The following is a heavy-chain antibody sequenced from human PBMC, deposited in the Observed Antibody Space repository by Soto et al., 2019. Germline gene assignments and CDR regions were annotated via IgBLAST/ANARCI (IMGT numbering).Heavy chain of an antibody. D-gene: IGHD2-2*01. CDR1: GGTFSSYA. CDR2: IIPIFGTA. V-gene: IGHV1-69*13. CDR3: ANQRANILPLDY. J-gene: IGHJ4*02. Sequence: SVKVSCKASGGTFSSYAISWVRQAPGQGLEWMGGIIPIFGTANYAQKFQGRVTITADESTSTAYMELSSLRSEDTAVYYCANQRANILPLDYWGQGTLVTVSS.